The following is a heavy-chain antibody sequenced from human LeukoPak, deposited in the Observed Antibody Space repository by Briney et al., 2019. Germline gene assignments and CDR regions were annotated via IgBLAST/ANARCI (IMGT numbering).Heavy chain of an antibody. V-gene: IGHV5-10-1*01. D-gene: IGHD3-16*02. CDR1: GYSFTSYW. J-gene: IGHJ2*01. CDR2: IDPSDSYT. Sequence: GESLKISCKGSGYSFTSYWISWVRQMPGKGLEWMGRIDPSDSYTNYSPSFQGHVTISADKSISTAYLQWSSLKASDTAMYYCARQFADDYVWGSYRTSYWYFDLWGRGTLVTVSS. CDR3: ARQFADDYVWGSYRTSYWYFDL.